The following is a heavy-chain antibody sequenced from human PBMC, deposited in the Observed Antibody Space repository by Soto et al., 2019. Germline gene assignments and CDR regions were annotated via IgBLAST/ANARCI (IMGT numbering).Heavy chain of an antibody. CDR1: GFTFSSYA. CDR2: ISGSGGST. J-gene: IGHJ4*01. D-gene: IGHD4-17*01. CDR3: AKGDLPDGDYWIDY. Sequence: GESLRLSCAASGFTFSSYAMSWVRQAPGKGLEWVSAISGSGGSTYYADSVKGRFTISRDNSKNTLYLQMNSLRAEDTVVYYCAKGDLPDGDYWIDYWGHGTLVTVSS. V-gene: IGHV3-23*01.